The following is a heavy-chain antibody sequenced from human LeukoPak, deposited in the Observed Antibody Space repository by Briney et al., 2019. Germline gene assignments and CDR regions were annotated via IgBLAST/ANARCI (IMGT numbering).Heavy chain of an antibody. Sequence: GGSLRLSCAASGFTFAIHAMTWVRQAPGKGLEWVSAISGSGASTHYADSVKGQFTISRANSKNTLFLQMNSLRAEDTAIYYCAKDSYASGRPLHTFDVWGQGTMVTVSS. CDR3: AKDSYASGRPLHTFDV. V-gene: IGHV3-23*01. CDR2: ISGSGAST. J-gene: IGHJ3*01. D-gene: IGHD3-10*01. CDR1: GFTFAIHA.